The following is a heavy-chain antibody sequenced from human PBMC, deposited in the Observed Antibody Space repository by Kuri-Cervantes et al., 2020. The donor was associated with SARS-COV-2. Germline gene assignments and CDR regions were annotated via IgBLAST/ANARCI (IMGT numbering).Heavy chain of an antibody. CDR2: ISSSSSYI. CDR1: GFTFSSYS. V-gene: IGHV3-21*01. D-gene: IGHD1-7*01. J-gene: IGHJ4*02. CDR3: ARETLNWNYVLDY. Sequence: GESLKISCAASGFTFSSYSMNWVRQAPGKGLEWVSSISSSSSYIYYADSVKGRFTISRDNAKNSLYLLMNGLRAEDTAVYYCARETLNWNYVLDYWGQGALVTVSS.